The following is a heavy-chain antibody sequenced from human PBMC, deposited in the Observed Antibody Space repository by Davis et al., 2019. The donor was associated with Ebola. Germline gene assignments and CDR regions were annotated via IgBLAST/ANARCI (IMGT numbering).Heavy chain of an antibody. J-gene: IGHJ6*02. V-gene: IGHV1-18*04. D-gene: IGHD3-22*01. Sequence: AASVTVSCKASGYTFTNYGITWVRQAPGQGLEWMGWINPHNGNTNYAQNVQGRVTMTTDTSTSTAYMEVGSLRSDDTAVYYCARGGITMMVVPRDYYYGMDVWGQGTTVTVSS. CDR1: GYTFTNYG. CDR3: ARGGITMMVVPRDYYYGMDV. CDR2: INPHNGNT.